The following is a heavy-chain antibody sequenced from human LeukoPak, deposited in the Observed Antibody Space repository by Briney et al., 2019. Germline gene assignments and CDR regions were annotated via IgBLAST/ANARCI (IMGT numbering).Heavy chain of an antibody. Sequence: PGGSLRLSCAASGFTFSSYSMNWVRQAPGKGLEWVSSISSSSSYIYYADSVKGRFTISRDNSKNTLYLQMNSLRAEDTAVYYCARDRWGMIDYWGQGTLVTVSS. CDR2: ISSSSSYI. V-gene: IGHV3-21*04. CDR1: GFTFSSYS. D-gene: IGHD3-16*01. CDR3: ARDRWGMIDY. J-gene: IGHJ4*02.